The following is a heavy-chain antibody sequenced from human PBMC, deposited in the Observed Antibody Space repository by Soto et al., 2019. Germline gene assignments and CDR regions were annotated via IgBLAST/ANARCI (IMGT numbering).Heavy chain of an antibody. J-gene: IGHJ4*02. Sequence: GGSLRLSCAASGFTFSSYAMHWVRQAPGKGLEWVAVISYDGSNKYYADSVKGRFTISRDNSKNTLYLQMNSLRAEDTAVYYCARTNTAAGTERFDYWGQGTLVTVSS. D-gene: IGHD6-13*01. CDR1: GFTFSSYA. CDR2: ISYDGSNK. V-gene: IGHV3-30-3*01. CDR3: ARTNTAAGTERFDY.